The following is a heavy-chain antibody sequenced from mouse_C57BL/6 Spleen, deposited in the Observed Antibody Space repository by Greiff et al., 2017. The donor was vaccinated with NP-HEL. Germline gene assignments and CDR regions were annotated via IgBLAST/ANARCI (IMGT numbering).Heavy chain of an antibody. CDR1: GYTFTSYW. CDR2: IDPSDSYT. V-gene: IGHV1-69*01. D-gene: IGHD1-1*02. CDR3: AKGGGSSWFAY. J-gene: IGHJ3*01. Sequence: QVQLQQPGAELVMPGASVKLSCKASGYTFTSYWLHWVKQRPGQGLEWIGVIDPSDSYTNYNQKFKGKSTLTVDKSSSTAYMQLSILTSEDSAVYYCAKGGGSSWFAYWGKGTLVTVSA.